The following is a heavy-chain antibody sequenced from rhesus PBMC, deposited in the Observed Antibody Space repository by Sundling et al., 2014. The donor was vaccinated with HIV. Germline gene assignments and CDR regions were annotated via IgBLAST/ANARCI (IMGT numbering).Heavy chain of an antibody. D-gene: IGHD3-9*01. Sequence: EVQLVESGGGLARPGGSLRLSCVASGFRFSDYYIHWVRQAPGKGLEWVSGIGYTGGVTFYADSVRDRFTISRENAKNTLYLQMDSLRAEDTAVYFCARDRYYVEDYGFQPLDLWGQGVLVTVSS. CDR1: GFRFSDYY. V-gene: IGHV3-59*01. J-gene: IGHJ4*01. CDR3: ARDRYYVEDYGFQPLDL. CDR2: IGYTGGVT.